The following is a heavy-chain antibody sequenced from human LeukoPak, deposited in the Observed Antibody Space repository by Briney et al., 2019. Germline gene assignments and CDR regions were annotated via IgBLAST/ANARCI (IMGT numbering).Heavy chain of an antibody. CDR3: AKDASSTWRWGAFDI. CDR2: IQYDGSNV. CDR1: RFTFSSYG. J-gene: IGHJ3*02. V-gene: IGHV3-30*02. D-gene: IGHD6-13*01. Sequence: GGSLRLSCAASRFTFSSYGMHWVRQAPGKGLEWVAYIQYDGSNVQYADSVKGRFSISRDSSKNILYLQMNSLRAEDTAVYYCAKDASSTWRWGAFDIWGQGTMVTVSS.